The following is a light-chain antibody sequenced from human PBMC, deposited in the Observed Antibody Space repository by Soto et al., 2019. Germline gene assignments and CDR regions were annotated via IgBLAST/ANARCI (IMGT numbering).Light chain of an antibody. CDR2: LNSDGSH. CDR3: QTWGTGIRV. CDR1: SGHSSYT. V-gene: IGLV4-69*01. Sequence: QSVLTQSPSASASLGASVKLTCTLSSGHSSYTIAWHQQQPEKGPRYLMKLNSDGSHSKGDGIPDRFSGSSSGAERYLTLSSLKSEDEADYYCQTWGTGIRVFGGGTKLTVL. J-gene: IGLJ2*01.